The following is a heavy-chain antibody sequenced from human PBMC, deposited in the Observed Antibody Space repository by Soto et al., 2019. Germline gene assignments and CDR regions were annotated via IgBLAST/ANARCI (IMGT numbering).Heavy chain of an antibody. CDR1: GFTFSYYS. V-gene: IGHV3-48*02. Sequence: PGGSLRLSCSASGFTFSYYSLNWVRQRPGKGLEWVAHISSGSSTINYADSVRSRFTISRDDAKDSLYLQMNSLRDEDTAVYYCARDYYKYYDSSGYYRSPAYWGQGTLVTVSS. J-gene: IGHJ4*02. CDR2: ISSGSSTI. D-gene: IGHD3-22*01. CDR3: ARDYYKYYDSSGYYRSPAY.